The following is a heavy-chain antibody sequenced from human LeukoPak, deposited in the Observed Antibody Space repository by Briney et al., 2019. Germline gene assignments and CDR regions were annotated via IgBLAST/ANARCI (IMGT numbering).Heavy chain of an antibody. D-gene: IGHD3-22*01. CDR1: GFTFYNYA. Sequence: GGSLRLSCAASGFTFYNYAMHWVRQAPGKGLEWVSGISWNSGSIGYADSVKGRFTISRDNAKNSLYLQMNSLRAEDTALYYCAKARVYYYDQGWFDPWGQGTLVTVSS. J-gene: IGHJ5*02. CDR2: ISWNSGSI. V-gene: IGHV3-9*01. CDR3: AKARVYYYDQGWFDP.